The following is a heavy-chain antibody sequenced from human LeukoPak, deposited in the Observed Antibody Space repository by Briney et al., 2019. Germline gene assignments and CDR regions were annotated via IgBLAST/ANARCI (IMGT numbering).Heavy chain of an antibody. V-gene: IGHV3-30-3*01. CDR3: ARESGVCWFDP. J-gene: IGHJ5*02. CDR1: GFTFSSYA. CDR2: ISYDGSNK. Sequence: GGSLRLSCAASGFTFSSYAMHWVRQAPGKGLEWVAVISYDGSNKYYADSVKGRFTISRDNSKNTLYLQMNSLRAEDTAVYYCARESGVCWFDPWGQGTLVTVSS. D-gene: IGHD2-8*02.